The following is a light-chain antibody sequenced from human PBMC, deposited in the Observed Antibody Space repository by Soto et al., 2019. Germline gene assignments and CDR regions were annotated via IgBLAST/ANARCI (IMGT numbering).Light chain of an antibody. Sequence: EIVLTQSPATLSLSPGERATLSCRASQSVSNYLAWYQQKPGQSPRLLIYDASNRATGIPAMFSGSGSGTDFTLTIISLETEDFAVYYCQQRSNWPPTWTFGEGTKVEIK. CDR2: DAS. CDR1: QSVSNY. J-gene: IGKJ1*01. CDR3: QQRSNWPPTWT. V-gene: IGKV3-11*01.